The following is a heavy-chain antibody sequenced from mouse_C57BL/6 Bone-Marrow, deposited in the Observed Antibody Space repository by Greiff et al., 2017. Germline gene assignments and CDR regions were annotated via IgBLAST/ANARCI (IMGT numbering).Heavy chain of an antibody. CDR3: AIYDYHGGFAY. CDR1: GFTFSSYG. V-gene: IGHV5-6*01. J-gene: IGHJ3*01. CDR2: ISSGGSYT. D-gene: IGHD2-4*01. Sequence: EVQLVESGGDLVKPGGSLKLSCAASGFTFSSYGMSWVRQTPDKRLEWVATISSGGSYTYYPDSVKGRFTISRDNAKNTLYLQMSSLKSEDTAMYYCAIYDYHGGFAYWGQGTLVTVSA.